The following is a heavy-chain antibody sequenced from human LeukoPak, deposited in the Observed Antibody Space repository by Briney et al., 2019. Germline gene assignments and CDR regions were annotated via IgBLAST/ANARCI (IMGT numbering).Heavy chain of an antibody. V-gene: IGHV4-34*01. CDR2: INHSGST. Sequence: KPSETLSLTCAVYGGSFSGYYWSWVRQPPGKGLEWIGEINHSGSTNYNPSLKSRVTISVDTSKNQFSLKLSSVTAADTAVYYCARGPPYRCSSTSCYFDYWGQGILVTVSS. CDR3: ARGPPYRCSSTSCYFDY. D-gene: IGHD2-2*01. CDR1: GGSFSGYY. J-gene: IGHJ4*02.